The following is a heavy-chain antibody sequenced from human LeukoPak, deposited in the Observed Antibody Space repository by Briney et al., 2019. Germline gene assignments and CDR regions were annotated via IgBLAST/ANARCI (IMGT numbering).Heavy chain of an antibody. CDR3: AKKGATTGNFDY. CDR1: GFTFSNFL. V-gene: IGHV3-23*01. CDR2: ISGSGGDT. D-gene: IGHD1-26*01. Sequence: GGSLRLSCAASGFTFSNFLMAWVRQAPGKGPEWVSAISGSGGDTYYADSVKGRFTISRDNSKNTLYLQMNSLRAEDTAVYYCAKKGATTGNFDYWGQGTLVTVSS. J-gene: IGHJ4*02.